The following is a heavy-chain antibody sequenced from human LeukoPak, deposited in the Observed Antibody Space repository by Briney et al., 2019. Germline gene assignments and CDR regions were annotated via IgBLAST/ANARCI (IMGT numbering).Heavy chain of an antibody. CDR2: IKEDGSEK. J-gene: IGHJ4*02. D-gene: IGHD6-13*01. V-gene: IGHV3-7*01. CDR3: ASGRQLGY. Sequence: PGGSLRLSCAASGFTFSNYWMSWVRQAPGKRLEWVANIKEDGSEKYYVDSVKGRFTISRDNARNSLYLQMNSLRAEDTAVYYCASGRQLGYWGQGTLVTVSS. CDR1: GFTFSNYW.